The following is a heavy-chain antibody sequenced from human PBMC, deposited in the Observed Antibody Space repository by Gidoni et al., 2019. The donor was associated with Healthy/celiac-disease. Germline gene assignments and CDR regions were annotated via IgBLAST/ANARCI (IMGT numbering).Heavy chain of an antibody. CDR2: ISSSSSTI. V-gene: IGHV3-48*04. CDR3: ARGGSGAYYDSSGYYLLFDL. D-gene: IGHD3-22*01. J-gene: IGHJ4*02. CDR1: GFTFSSYS. Sequence: EVQLVESGGGLVQPGGSLRLSCAASGFTFSSYSMHWVRQAPGKGLEWVSYISSSSSTIYYADSVKGRLTISRDNAKNSLYLQMNSLRAEDTAVYYCARGGSGAYYDSSGYYLLFDLWGQGTLVTVSS.